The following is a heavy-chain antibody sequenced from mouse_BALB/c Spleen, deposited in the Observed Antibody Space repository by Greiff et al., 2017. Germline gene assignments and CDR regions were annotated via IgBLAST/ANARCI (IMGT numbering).Heavy chain of an antibody. V-gene: IGHV5-17*02. CDR1: GFTFSSFG. J-gene: IGHJ1*01. CDR2: ISSGSSTI. D-gene: IGHD4-1*01. Sequence: EVMLVESGGGLVQPGGSRKLSCAASGFTFSSFGMHWVRQAPEKGLEWVAYISSGSSTIYYADTVKGRFTISRDNPKNTLFLQMTSLRSEDTAMYYCARDWDAYFDVWGAGTTVTVSS. CDR3: ARDWDAYFDV.